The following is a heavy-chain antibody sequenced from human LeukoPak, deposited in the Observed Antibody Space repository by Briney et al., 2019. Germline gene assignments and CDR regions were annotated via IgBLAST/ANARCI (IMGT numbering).Heavy chain of an antibody. CDR1: GFTFSSYS. Sequence: GGSLRLSCAASGFTFSSYSMNWVRQAPGKGLEWVSYISGSSSTIYYADSVKGQFTISRDNAKNSLYLQMNSLRAEDTAVYYCARGTVTTVPRYDYWGQGTLVTVSS. D-gene: IGHD4-17*01. CDR3: ARGTVTTVPRYDY. J-gene: IGHJ4*02. CDR2: ISGSSSTI. V-gene: IGHV3-48*01.